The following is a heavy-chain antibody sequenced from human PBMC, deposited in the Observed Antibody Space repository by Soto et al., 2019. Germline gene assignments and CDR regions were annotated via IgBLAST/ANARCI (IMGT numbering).Heavy chain of an antibody. Sequence: GGSLRLSCEGSGFTFGWFGMNWVRQAPGKGLEWVARISNDGSNEYYVDSVKGRFTISRDNSKNTLYLQMDSLRAEDTAVYYCAKGEVRGIIPSYFDYWGLGTLVTVSS. CDR3: AKGEVRGIIPSYFDY. J-gene: IGHJ4*02. V-gene: IGHV3-30*18. CDR1: GFTFGWFG. D-gene: IGHD3-10*01. CDR2: ISNDGSNE.